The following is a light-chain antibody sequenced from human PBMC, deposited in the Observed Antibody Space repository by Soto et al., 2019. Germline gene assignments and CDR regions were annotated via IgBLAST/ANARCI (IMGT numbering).Light chain of an antibody. V-gene: IGKV3-20*01. J-gene: IGKJ4*01. CDR2: GAS. CDR3: QQYAVSPLT. CDR1: QSVPQNY. Sequence: EVVLTQSPATLSLSPGETVTLSCRASQSVPQNYLAWYQQKPVQTPRLVIHGASTRATGIPDRFSGSGSGTDFTLTISRLEPEDFAVYFCQQYAVSPLTFGGGTNVEIK.